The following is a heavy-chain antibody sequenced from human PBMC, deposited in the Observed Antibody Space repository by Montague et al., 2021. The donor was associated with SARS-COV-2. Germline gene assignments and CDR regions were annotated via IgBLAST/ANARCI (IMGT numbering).Heavy chain of an antibody. Sequence: TLSLTCTVSGGSISSGSYYWSWIRQPAGKGLDWIGRIYTSGSTNYNPSLKSRVTISVDTSKNQFSLKLSSVTAADTAVYSSARDVRVMGDDFWIGYSDNWFDPWGQGTPVTVSS. J-gene: IGHJ5*02. D-gene: IGHD3/OR15-3a*01. CDR2: IYTSGST. CDR3: ARDVRVMGDDFWIGYSDNWFDP. CDR1: GGSISSGSYY. V-gene: IGHV4-61*02.